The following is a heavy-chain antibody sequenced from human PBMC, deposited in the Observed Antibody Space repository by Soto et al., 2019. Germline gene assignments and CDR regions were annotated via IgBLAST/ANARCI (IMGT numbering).Heavy chain of an antibody. CDR2: IYYSGST. J-gene: IGHJ6*02. Sequence: PSETLSLTCTVSGGSISSGGYYWSWVRQHPGKGLEWIGYIYYSGSTYYNPSLKSRVTISVDTSKNQFSLKLTSVTAADTAVFYCARGGYYFYYAMDVWGQGTTVTVSS. D-gene: IGHD6-25*01. V-gene: IGHV4-31*03. CDR1: GGSISSGGYY. CDR3: ARGGYYFYYAMDV.